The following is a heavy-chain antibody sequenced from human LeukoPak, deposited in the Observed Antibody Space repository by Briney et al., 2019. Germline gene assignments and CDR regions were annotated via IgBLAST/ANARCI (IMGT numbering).Heavy chain of an antibody. Sequence: PSETLSLTCTVSGGSISSYYWSWIRQPPGKGLEWIGYIYYSGSTNYNPSLKSRGTISVDTSKNQFSLKLSSVTAADTAVYYCARRSASNYVFDYWGQGTLVTVSS. J-gene: IGHJ4*02. CDR1: GGSISSYY. CDR2: IYYSGST. V-gene: IGHV4-59*08. CDR3: ARRSASNYVFDY. D-gene: IGHD4-11*01.